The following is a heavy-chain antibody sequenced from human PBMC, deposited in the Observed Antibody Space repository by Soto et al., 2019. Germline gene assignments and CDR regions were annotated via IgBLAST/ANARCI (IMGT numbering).Heavy chain of an antibody. CDR1: GFTFSSYA. V-gene: IGHV3-23*01. CDR3: AKDFATYYDFWSGYYMGGAPTYGMDV. CDR2: ISGSGGST. J-gene: IGHJ6*02. D-gene: IGHD3-3*01. Sequence: GGSLRLSCAASGFTFSSYAMSWVRQAPGKGLEWVSAISGSGGSTYYADSVKGRFTISRDNSKNTLDLQMNSLRAEDTAVYYCAKDFATYYDFWSGYYMGGAPTYGMDVWGQGTRVTVSS.